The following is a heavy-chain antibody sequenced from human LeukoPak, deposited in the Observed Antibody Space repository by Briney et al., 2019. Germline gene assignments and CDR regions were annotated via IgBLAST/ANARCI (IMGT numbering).Heavy chain of an antibody. D-gene: IGHD3-16*01. CDR3: ARDRGFGGPQGDNWFDP. J-gene: IGHJ5*02. V-gene: IGHV3-53*01. Sequence: AGGSLRPSCAASGFTFSSSCMSWVRQAPGKGLEWVSVVYSDGGAKYADSVKDRFNISRDNSKNMLYLEMNSLRVEDTAVYYCARDRGFGGPQGDNWFDPWGQGTLVTVSS. CDR1: GFTFSSSC. CDR2: VYSDGGA.